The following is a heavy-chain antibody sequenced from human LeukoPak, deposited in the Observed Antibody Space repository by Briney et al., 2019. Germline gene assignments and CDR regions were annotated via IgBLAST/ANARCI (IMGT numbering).Heavy chain of an antibody. J-gene: IGHJ4*02. Sequence: PGGSLRLSCAASGFTFSSYSMNWVRQAPGKGLEWVSSISGSSVYIYYADSVQGRFTISRDNVKKSLFLQMNSLRAEDTAVYYCVRAMEMTTIGPGYWGQGTLVTVSS. V-gene: IGHV3-21*01. CDR3: VRAMEMTTIGPGY. CDR1: GFTFSSYS. CDR2: ISGSSVYI. D-gene: IGHD5-24*01.